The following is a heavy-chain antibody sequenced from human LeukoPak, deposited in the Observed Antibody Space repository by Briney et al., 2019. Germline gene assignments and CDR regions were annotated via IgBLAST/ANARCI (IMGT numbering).Heavy chain of an antibody. V-gene: IGHV3-23*01. J-gene: IGHJ4*02. CDR1: GLTVSNKY. Sequence: PGGSLRLSCAASGLTVSNKYMSWVRQAPGRGLEWVSSVDGGGGGTYYADSVKGRFTISRDNSKDTLYLQMNGLRAEDTAVYFCAKQSAGSAAWYSLHYDFWGQGTLVTVSS. CDR2: VDGGGGGT. D-gene: IGHD6-13*01. CDR3: AKQSAGSAAWYSLHYDF.